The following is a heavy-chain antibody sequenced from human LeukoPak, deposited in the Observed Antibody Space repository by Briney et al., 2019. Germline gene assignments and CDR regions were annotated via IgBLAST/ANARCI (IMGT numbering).Heavy chain of an antibody. V-gene: IGHV4-39*01. D-gene: IGHD3-10*01. CDR1: GGSFSGHY. CDR2: IYYSGST. Sequence: SETLSLTCAVSGGSFSGHYWNWIRQPPGKGLEWIGSIYYSGSTYYNPSLKSRVTISVDTSKNQFSLKLSSVTAADTAVYYCARHEGLRDYGSGNYYYMDVWGKGTTVTISS. CDR3: ARHEGLRDYGSGNYYYMDV. J-gene: IGHJ6*03.